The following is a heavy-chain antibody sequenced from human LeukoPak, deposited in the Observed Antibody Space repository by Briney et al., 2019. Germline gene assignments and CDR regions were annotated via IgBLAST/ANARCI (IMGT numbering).Heavy chain of an antibody. D-gene: IGHD4/OR15-4a*01. CDR1: GYSFTNYW. Sequence: GESLKISCRGSGYSFTNYWIAWVRQMPGRGLEWMGIIYPGDSKTRFSPSFQGQVTISADKTINTAYLQWSSLQASDTAIFYCARRMDGAKAFDYWGQGTLVTVSS. J-gene: IGHJ4*02. CDR3: ARRMDGAKAFDY. V-gene: IGHV5-51*01. CDR2: IYPGDSKT.